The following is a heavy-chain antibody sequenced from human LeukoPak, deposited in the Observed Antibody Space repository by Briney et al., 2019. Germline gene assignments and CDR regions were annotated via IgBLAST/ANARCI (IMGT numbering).Heavy chain of an antibody. D-gene: IGHD5-18*01. CDR2: IYHSGST. V-gene: IGHV4-38-2*02. CDR3: ARVDTAMVTAYFDY. CDR1: GYSISSGYY. J-gene: IGHJ4*02. Sequence: SETLSLTCTVSGYSISSGYYRGWIRQPPGKGLEWIGSIYHSGSTYYNPSLKSRVTISVDTSKNQFSLKLSSVTAADTAVYYCARVDTAMVTAYFDYWGQGTLVTVSS.